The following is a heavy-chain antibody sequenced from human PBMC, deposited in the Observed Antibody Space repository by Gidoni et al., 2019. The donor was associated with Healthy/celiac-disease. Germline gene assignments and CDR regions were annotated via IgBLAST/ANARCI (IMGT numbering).Heavy chain of an antibody. CDR3: ARDVRYSSSWSHFDY. J-gene: IGHJ4*02. V-gene: IGHV4-39*07. CDR2: IYYRGDT. Sequence: QLQLQESGPGLVKHSATLSLTCTVSGGSIRRSDYYWGWVRQPPGKGLEWIGTIYYRGDTYYNPSLKSRVTISVDMSRNQFSLWLTSVTAADTAMYYCARDVRYSSSWSHFDYWGQGILVTVSS. D-gene: IGHD6-13*01. CDR1: GGSIRRSDYY.